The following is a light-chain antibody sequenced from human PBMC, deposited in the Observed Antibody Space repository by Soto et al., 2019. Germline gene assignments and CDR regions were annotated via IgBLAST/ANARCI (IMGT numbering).Light chain of an antibody. CDR1: SSDAGGHND. Sequence: QSALTQPPSASGSPGQSVTISCTGTSSDAGGHNDVSWYQQHPGKAPKLMIYEVSKRPSGVPDRFSGSKSGNTASLTVSGLQAEDEADYFCCAYAGSNKIIFGGGTKLTVL. J-gene: IGLJ2*01. CDR2: EVS. CDR3: CAYAGSNKII. V-gene: IGLV2-8*01.